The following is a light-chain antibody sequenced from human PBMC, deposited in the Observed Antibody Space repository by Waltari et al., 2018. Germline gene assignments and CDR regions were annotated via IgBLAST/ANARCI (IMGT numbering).Light chain of an antibody. V-gene: IGKV3-20*01. CDR2: GAS. CDR3: QNHERLPAT. Sequence: EVVLTQSPGTLSLSPGETATLSCRASQSIGRYLVWYQQKSGQAPRLLIYGASTRATGIPDRFSGSGSGTDFSLTISRLEAEDCAVYYCQNHERLPATFGQGTKVEMK. CDR1: QSIGRY. J-gene: IGKJ1*01.